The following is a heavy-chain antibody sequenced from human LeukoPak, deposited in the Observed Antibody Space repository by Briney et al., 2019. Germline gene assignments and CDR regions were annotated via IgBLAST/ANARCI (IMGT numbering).Heavy chain of an antibody. J-gene: IGHJ4*02. CDR2: IFYTGST. CDR1: GGSISSYY. CDR3: ARVYLSRFDY. V-gene: IGHV4-59*01. D-gene: IGHD3-3*02. Sequence: SETLSLTCTVSGGSISSYYWSWIRQPPGKGLEWIGYIFYTGSTNYNPSLKSRVTMSVDTSKNQFSLKLRSVTAADTAVYYCARVYLSRFDYWGQGTLVTVSS.